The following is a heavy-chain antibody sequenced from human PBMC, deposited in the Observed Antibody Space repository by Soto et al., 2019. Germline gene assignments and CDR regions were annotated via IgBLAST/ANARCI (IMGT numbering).Heavy chain of an antibody. J-gene: IGHJ6*02. Sequence: QVQLQQWGAGLLKPSETLSLTCAVYGGSFSGYYWSWIRQPPGKGLEWIGEINHSGSTNYNPSLKSRVTISVDTSKNQFSPKLSSVTAADTAVYYCASGKKTRTYNWNYPGYYYGMDVWGQGTTVTVSS. D-gene: IGHD1-7*01. CDR1: GGSFSGYY. V-gene: IGHV4-34*01. CDR2: INHSGST. CDR3: ASGKKTRTYNWNYPGYYYGMDV.